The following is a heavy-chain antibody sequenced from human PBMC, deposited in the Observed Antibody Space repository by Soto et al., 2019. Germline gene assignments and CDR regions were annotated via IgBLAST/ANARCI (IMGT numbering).Heavy chain of an antibody. J-gene: IGHJ6*02. D-gene: IGHD3-10*01. Sequence: QVQLQESGPGLVKPSETLSLTCTVSDDSSSSYKWSWIRQPPGRRREWIGYIDSSGGTSYNPSLQSRVTISVDTSTKQFSLKLSSVTAADTSVYYCVRQGFGRLHGLVDVWGQGNTVTVSS. CDR1: DDSSSSYK. V-gene: IGHV4-59*08. CDR2: IDSSGGT. CDR3: VRQGFGRLHGLVDV.